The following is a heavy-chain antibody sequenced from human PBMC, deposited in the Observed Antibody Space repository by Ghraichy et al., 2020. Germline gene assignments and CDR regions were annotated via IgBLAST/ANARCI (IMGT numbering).Heavy chain of an antibody. D-gene: IGHD1-26*01. CDR1: GGSISSTSYF. CDR2: IYYSGST. J-gene: IGHJ4*02. CDR3: ATLRRSSGGYADY. Sequence: SETLSLTCTVSGGSISSTSYFWGWIRQPPGKGLEWIGSIYYSGSTYYNPSLKSRVTISVDTSKNQFSLKLSSVTAADAAVYYCATLRRSSGGYADYWGQGTLVTISS. V-gene: IGHV4-39*01.